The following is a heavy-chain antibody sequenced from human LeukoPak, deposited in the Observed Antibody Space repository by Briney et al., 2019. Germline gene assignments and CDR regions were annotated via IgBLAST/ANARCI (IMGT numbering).Heavy chain of an antibody. CDR2: VYFSGST. J-gene: IGHJ4*02. CDR1: GASISSRDHY. Sequence: SETLSLTCSVSGASISSRDHYWAWIRPPPGKGLEWIGSVYFSGSTYYKASLKSRLTISVDTSKNQFSLTLKSVTAADTSVYYCARGVEMWSYFDSWGQGTPVIVS. CDR3: ARGVEMWSYFDS. D-gene: IGHD2-21*01. V-gene: IGHV4-39*01.